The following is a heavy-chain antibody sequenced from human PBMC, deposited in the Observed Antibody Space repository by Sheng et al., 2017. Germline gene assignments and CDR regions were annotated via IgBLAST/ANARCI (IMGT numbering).Heavy chain of an antibody. CDR1: GFSISSGYY. CDR3: ARGGGEWELVYYFDY. CDR2: IYHSGST. Sequence: QVQLQESGPGLVKPSETLSLTCAVSGFSISSGYYWGWIRQPPGKGLEWIGNIYHSGSTYYNPSLMSRVTISVDTSKNQFSLKLSSVTAADTAVYYCARGGGEWELVYYFDYWGQGTLVTVSS. D-gene: IGHD1-26*01. J-gene: IGHJ4*02. V-gene: IGHV4-38-2*01.